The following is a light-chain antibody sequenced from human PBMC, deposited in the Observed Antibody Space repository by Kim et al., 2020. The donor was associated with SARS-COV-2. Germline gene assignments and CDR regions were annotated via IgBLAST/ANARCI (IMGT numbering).Light chain of an antibody. J-gene: IGKJ3*01. CDR1: QDISNY. CDR2: DAS. CDR3: QQYDNLPRWT. V-gene: IGKV1-33*01. Sequence: DIQMTQSPSFLSASVGDRVTITCQASQDISNYLNWYQQKPGKAPKLLIYDASNLETGVPSRFSGSGSGTDFTFTISSLQPEDIATYYCQQYDNLPRWTFGPGTKVDIK.